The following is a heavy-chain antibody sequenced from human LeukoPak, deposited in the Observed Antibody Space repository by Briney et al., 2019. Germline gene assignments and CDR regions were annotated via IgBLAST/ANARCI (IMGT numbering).Heavy chain of an antibody. D-gene: IGHD3-10*01. CDR1: GFTFSSYA. V-gene: IGHV3-23*01. Sequence: GGSLRLPCAASGFTFSSYAMSWARQPPGKGLEWVSAISGSGGSTYYADSVKGRLPISRDNPKNTLYLQMSSLRAEDTAVYYCAKDLRGYYGSGSPSGLDYWGQGTLVTVSS. CDR2: ISGSGGST. CDR3: AKDLRGYYGSGSPSGLDY. J-gene: IGHJ4*02.